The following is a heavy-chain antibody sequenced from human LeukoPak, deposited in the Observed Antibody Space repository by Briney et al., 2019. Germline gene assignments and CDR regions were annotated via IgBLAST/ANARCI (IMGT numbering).Heavy chain of an antibody. D-gene: IGHD2-2*01. CDR2: IYYSGST. CDR1: GGSISSSSYY. CDR3: ATLNCSSTSCSRSGAFDI. J-gene: IGHJ3*02. Sequence: SETLSLTCTVSGGSISSSSYYWGWIRQPPGKGLEWIGSIYYSGSTYYNPSLKSRVTISVDTSKNQFSLKLSSVTAADTAVYYCATLNCSSTSCSRSGAFDIWGQGTMVTVSS. V-gene: IGHV4-39*07.